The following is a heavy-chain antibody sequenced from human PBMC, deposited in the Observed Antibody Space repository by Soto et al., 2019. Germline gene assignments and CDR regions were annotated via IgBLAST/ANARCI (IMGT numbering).Heavy chain of an antibody. D-gene: IGHD6-19*01. CDR1: GGSVISGRVY. CDR3: ARSGASSGWL. CDR2: IYYSGRT. V-gene: IGHV4-61*01. Sequence: SETLSHTCTLSGGSVISGRVYCSWHRQPPGKGLEWIGYIYYSGRTSYTSSLKSRVTISFDTPENQFSLKLSSVTAADTAKYYCARSGASSGWLGGQGTQVNVSS. J-gene: IGHJ4*02.